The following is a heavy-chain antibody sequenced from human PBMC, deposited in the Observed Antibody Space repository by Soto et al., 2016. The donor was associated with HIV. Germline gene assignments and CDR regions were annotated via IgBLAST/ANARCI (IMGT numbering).Heavy chain of an antibody. CDR1: GGSISSGSYY. D-gene: IGHD5-12*01. Sequence: QVQLQESGPGLVKPSQTLSLTCTVSGGSISSGSYYWSWIRQPAGKGLEWIGRIYTSGSTNYNPSLKSRVTISVDTSKNQFSLKLSSVTAADTAVYYCARDPXKGWLQSDWYFDLWAVAPGHCLL. CDR2: IYTSGST. V-gene: IGHV4-61*02. CDR3: ARDPXKGWLQSDWYFDL. J-gene: IGHJ2*01.